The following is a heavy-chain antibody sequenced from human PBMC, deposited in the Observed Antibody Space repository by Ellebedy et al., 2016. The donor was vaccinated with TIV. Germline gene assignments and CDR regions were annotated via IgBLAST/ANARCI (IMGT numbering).Heavy chain of an antibody. CDR2: ISSSSSYI. Sequence: GESLKISXAASGFTFSSYSMNWVRQAPGKGLEWVSSISSSSSYIYYADSVKGRFTISRDNAKNSLYLQMNSLRAEDTAVYYCARDPDIVATDYYYYYGMDVWGQGTTVTVSS. CDR3: ARDPDIVATDYYYYYGMDV. J-gene: IGHJ6*02. V-gene: IGHV3-21*01. D-gene: IGHD5-12*01. CDR1: GFTFSSYS.